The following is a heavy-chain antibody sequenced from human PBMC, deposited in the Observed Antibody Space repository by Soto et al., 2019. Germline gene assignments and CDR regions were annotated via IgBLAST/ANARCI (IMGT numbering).Heavy chain of an antibody. D-gene: IGHD5-12*01. CDR1: GFSFNSYA. CDR3: AKGSIEYSASVDY. J-gene: IGHJ4*02. CDR2: ISGSGGSS. Sequence: EVQLLESGGGLIQRGGSLRLSCSASGFSFNSYAMMWVRQAPGKGLEWVSVISGSGGSSYFADSAKGRFTISRDNSKNMLYLEMNSLRAEDTARYFCAKGSIEYSASVDYWGQGTLVIVSS. V-gene: IGHV3-23*01.